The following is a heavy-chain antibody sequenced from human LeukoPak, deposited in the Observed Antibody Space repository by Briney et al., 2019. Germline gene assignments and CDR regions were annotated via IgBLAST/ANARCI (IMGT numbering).Heavy chain of an antibody. J-gene: IGHJ3*02. D-gene: IGHD3-10*01. Sequence: ASVKVSCKASGYTFTSYGISWVRQAPGQGLEWMGCISAYNGKTNYAQKLQGRVTMTTDTSTSTAYMELRSLRSDDTAVYYCARDPTDYGSGSYYMGGDAFDIWGQGTMVTVSS. CDR3: ARDPTDYGSGSYYMGGDAFDI. CDR1: GYTFTSYG. V-gene: IGHV1-18*01. CDR2: ISAYNGKT.